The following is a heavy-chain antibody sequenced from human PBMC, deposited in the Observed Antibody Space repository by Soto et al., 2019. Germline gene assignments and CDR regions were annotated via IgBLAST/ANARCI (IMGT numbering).Heavy chain of an antibody. D-gene: IGHD1-26*01. CDR2: LIPMFGTL. V-gene: IGHV1-69*01. J-gene: IGHJ4*02. CDR3: ARGRDQPPVGLYFDS. CDR1: GGAFNNYI. Sequence: QVQLVQSGAEVKKPGSSVKVSCKGSGGAFNNYIFDWVRQAPGQGLEWMGGLIPMFGTLKYAQTFQYRITIAADVSTGTAYRELTSLRFDDTAIYYCARGRDQPPVGLYFDSWGEGPRVTFSS.